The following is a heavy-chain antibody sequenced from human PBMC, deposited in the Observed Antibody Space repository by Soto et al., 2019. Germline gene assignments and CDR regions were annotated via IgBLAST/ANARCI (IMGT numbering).Heavy chain of an antibody. CDR1: GYTFTGYD. V-gene: IGHV1-8*01. J-gene: IGHJ5*02. CDR2: MNPNSGNT. CDR3: ARGLRNPTAAGNWFDP. D-gene: IGHD6-13*01. Sequence: ASVKVSCKASGYTFTGYDINWVRQAPGQGLEWMGWMNPNSGNTGYAQKFQGKLTMTRNTSISTAYMDLSSLRSEDTAVYYCARGLRNPTAAGNWFDPWGQAPLVTLST.